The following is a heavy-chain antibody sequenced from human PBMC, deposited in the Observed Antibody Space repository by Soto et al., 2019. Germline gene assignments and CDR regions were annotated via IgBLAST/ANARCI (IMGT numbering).Heavy chain of an antibody. J-gene: IGHJ6*02. CDR1: GGTFSSYA. D-gene: IGHD3-22*01. CDR2: IIPIFGTA. Sequence: ASVKVSCKASGGTFSSYAISWVRQAPGQGLEWMGGIIPIFGTANYAQKFQGRVTITADESTSTAYMELSSLRSEDTAVYYCARSGLYDYYYYGMDVWGQGTTVTVSS. V-gene: IGHV1-69*13. CDR3: ARSGLYDYYYYGMDV.